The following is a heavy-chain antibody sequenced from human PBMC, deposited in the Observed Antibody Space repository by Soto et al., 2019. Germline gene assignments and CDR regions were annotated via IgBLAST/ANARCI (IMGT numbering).Heavy chain of an antibody. Sequence: QVQLVQSGAEVKKPGASVKVSCKASGYSFTSYGISWVRQAPGQGLEWMGWISAYNGNTNYAQKLQGRVTMTTDTSTSTAYMELRSLRSDDTAVYYCARDWSRNYYDSSGYYNYWGQEPWSPSPQ. D-gene: IGHD3-22*01. CDR3: ARDWSRNYYDSSGYYNY. CDR1: GYSFTSYG. CDR2: ISAYNGNT. V-gene: IGHV1-18*01. J-gene: IGHJ4*01.